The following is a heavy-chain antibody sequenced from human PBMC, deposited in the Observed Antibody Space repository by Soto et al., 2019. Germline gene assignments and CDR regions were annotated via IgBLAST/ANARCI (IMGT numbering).Heavy chain of an antibody. CDR3: AKQPRDIVVVPAPNDAFDI. D-gene: IGHD2-2*01. V-gene: IGHV1-69*13. J-gene: IGHJ3*02. CDR2: IIPIFGTA. Sequence: SVKVSCKASGGTFSSYAISWVRQAPGQGLEWMGGIIPIFGTANYAQKFQGRVTITADESTSTAYMELSSLRSEDTAVYYCAKQPRDIVVVPAPNDAFDIWGQGTMVTVSS. CDR1: GGTFSSYA.